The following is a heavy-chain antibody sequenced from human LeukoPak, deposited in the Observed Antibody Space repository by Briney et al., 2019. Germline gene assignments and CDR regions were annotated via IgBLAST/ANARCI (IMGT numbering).Heavy chain of an antibody. V-gene: IGHV3-21*01. J-gene: IGHJ3*02. Sequence: GGPLRLSCVDSGFTFSSYTINWVRQAPGKGLEWVSSISSSSTYIFFADSVKGRFTISRDNAKNSLYLQMNSLRDEDTALYYCARDVGDGFDIWGQATMVTVSS. D-gene: IGHD2-15*01. CDR1: GFTFSSYT. CDR3: ARDVGDGFDI. CDR2: ISSSSTYI.